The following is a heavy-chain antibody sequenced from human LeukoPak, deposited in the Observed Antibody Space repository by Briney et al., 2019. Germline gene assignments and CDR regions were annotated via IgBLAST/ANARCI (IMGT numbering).Heavy chain of an antibody. D-gene: IGHD6-19*01. J-gene: IGHJ4*02. CDR3: ARRDSSGWRFDY. Sequence: SETLSLTCAVYGGSFSGYYWSWIRQPPGKGLEWIGEINHSGSTNYNPSLKSRVTISVDTSKNQFSLKLSSVTAADTAVYYCARRDSSGWRFDYWGQGTLVTVSS. V-gene: IGHV4-34*01. CDR2: INHSGST. CDR1: GGSFSGYY.